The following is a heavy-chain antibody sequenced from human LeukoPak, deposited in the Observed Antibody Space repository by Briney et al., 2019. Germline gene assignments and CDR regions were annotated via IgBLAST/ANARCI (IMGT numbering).Heavy chain of an antibody. D-gene: IGHD6-13*01. V-gene: IGHV4-34*01. J-gene: IGHJ4*02. Sequence: KPSETLSLTCAVYGGSFSGYYWSWIRQPPGKGLEWIGEINHSGSTNYNPSLKSRVTISVDTSKNQFSLKLSSVTAADTAVYYCARGPRAADDYWGQGTLVTVSS. CDR2: INHSGST. CDR3: ARGPRAADDY. CDR1: GGSFSGYY.